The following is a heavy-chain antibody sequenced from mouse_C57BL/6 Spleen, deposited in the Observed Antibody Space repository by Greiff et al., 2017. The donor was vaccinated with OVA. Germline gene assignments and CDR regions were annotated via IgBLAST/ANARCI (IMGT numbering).Heavy chain of an antibody. CDR2: INPNNGGT. V-gene: IGHV1-18*01. CDR1: GYTFTDYN. Sequence: VQLQQSGPELVKPGASVKIPCKASGYTFTDYNMDWVKQSHGKSLEWIGDINPNNGGTIYNQKFKGKATLTVDKSSSTAYMELRSLTSEDTAVYYCARRSMGLRWYFDVWGTGTTVTVSS. CDR3: ARRSMGLRWYFDV. D-gene: IGHD2-4*01. J-gene: IGHJ1*03.